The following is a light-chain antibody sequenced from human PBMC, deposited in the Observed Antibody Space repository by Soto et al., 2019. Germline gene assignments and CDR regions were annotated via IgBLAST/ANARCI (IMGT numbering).Light chain of an antibody. CDR2: DAS. V-gene: IGKV1-33*01. Sequence: DIQMTQSPSSLSASVGQRVTITCQASQDISNHLIWYQQKPGKAPKFLIYDASNLETGVPSRFSGSGSGTDFSFSIGSLQPEDVATYFCQQSHIRPRTFGPGTIVGIK. CDR3: QQSHIRPRT. J-gene: IGKJ3*01. CDR1: QDISNH.